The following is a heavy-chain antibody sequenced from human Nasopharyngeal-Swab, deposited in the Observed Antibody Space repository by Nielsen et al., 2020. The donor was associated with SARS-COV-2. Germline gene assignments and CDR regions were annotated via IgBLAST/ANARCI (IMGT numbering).Heavy chain of an antibody. D-gene: IGHD2-2*01. J-gene: IGHJ6*02. CDR3: ARRGRCSGSSCDMDV. CDR1: GYTFNNYY. Sequence: ASVQVSCKASGYTFNNYYIHWVRQAPGQGLEWMGMINPGSGGTTYAQKFQGRVTMTRDTSTSTVFMDLSSLRSEDTAVYYCARRGRCSGSSCDMDVWGQGTTVTVS. V-gene: IGHV1-46*02. CDR2: INPGSGGT.